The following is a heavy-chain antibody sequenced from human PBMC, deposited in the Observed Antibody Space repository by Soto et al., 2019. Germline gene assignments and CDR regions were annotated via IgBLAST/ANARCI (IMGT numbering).Heavy chain of an antibody. V-gene: IGHV3-11*01. CDR2: ISSSGSTI. J-gene: IGHJ6*02. CDR3: ARDPPRDYSYGMDV. CDR1: GFTFSDYY. Sequence: PGGSLRLSCAASGFTFSDYYMSWIRQAPGKGLEWVSYISSSGSTIYYADSVKGRFTISRDNAKNSLYLQMNSLRAEDTAVYYCARDPPRDYSYGMDVWGQGTTVTVSS.